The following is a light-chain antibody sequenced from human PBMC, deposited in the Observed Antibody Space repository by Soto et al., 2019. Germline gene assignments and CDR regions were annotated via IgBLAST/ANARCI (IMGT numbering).Light chain of an antibody. CDR2: LGS. V-gene: IGKV2-28*01. J-gene: IGKJ4*01. CDR1: QSLLHSNGYNY. Sequence: DLVMTQSPLSLPVTPGEPASISCRSSQSLLHSNGYNYLDWYLQKPGQSPQLLIYLGSNRASGVPDRVSGSGSGTDFTLKISRVEAEDVGVYYCMQALQTPLTFGGGTKVEIK. CDR3: MQALQTPLT.